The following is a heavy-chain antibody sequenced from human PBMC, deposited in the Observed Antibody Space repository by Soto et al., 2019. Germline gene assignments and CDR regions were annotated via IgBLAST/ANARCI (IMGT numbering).Heavy chain of an antibody. CDR3: ARKVGGRSTGINWFDP. D-gene: IGHD2-15*01. J-gene: IGHJ5*02. V-gene: IGHV3-21*01. Sequence: PGGSLRLSCAASGFTFSSYSMNWVRQAPGKGLEWVSSISSSSSYIYYADSVKGRFTISRDNAKNSLYLQMNSLRAEDTAVYYCARKVGGRSTGINWFDPWGQGTLVTVSS. CDR1: GFTFSSYS. CDR2: ISSSSSYI.